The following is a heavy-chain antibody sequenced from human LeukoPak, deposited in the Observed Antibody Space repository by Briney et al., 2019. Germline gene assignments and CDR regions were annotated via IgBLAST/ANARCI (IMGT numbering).Heavy chain of an antibody. Sequence: GGSLRLSCAASGFTFSSYWMHWVRQAPGKGLVWVSRINSGGSSTSYADSVKGRFTISRDNAKNTLYLQMNSLRAEDTAVYYCASLYYYDSSGYLPFDYWGQGTLVTVSS. J-gene: IGHJ4*02. CDR1: GFTFSSYW. CDR2: INSGGSST. V-gene: IGHV3-74*01. D-gene: IGHD3-22*01. CDR3: ASLYYYDSSGYLPFDY.